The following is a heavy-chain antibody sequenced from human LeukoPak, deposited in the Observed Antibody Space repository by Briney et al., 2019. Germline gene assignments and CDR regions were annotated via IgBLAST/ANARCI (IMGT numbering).Heavy chain of an antibody. D-gene: IGHD6-19*01. CDR2: ISSSSSYI. Sequence: PRGSLRLSCAASGFTFSSYSMNWVRQAPGKGLEWVSSISSSSSYIYYADSVKGRFTISRDNAKNSLYLQMNSLRAEDTAVYYCACRKRSIAVAGTSDYWGQGTLVTVSS. V-gene: IGHV3-21*01. J-gene: IGHJ4*02. CDR3: ACRKRSIAVAGTSDY. CDR1: GFTFSSYS.